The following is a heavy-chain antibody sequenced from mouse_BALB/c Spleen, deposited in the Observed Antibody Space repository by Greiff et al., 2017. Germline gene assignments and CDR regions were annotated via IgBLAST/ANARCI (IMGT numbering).Heavy chain of an antibody. V-gene: IGHV5-4*02. CDR2: ISDGGSYT. CDR3: ARGEGEGRYFGV. Sequence: EVQGVESGGGLVKPGGSLKLSCAASGFTFSDYYMHWVRQTPEKGLEWVATISDGGSYTYYPDSVKGRFTISRDNAKNNLYLQMSSLKSEDTAMYCCARGEGEGRYFGVWGAGTTVTVSA. J-gene: IGHJ1*01. CDR1: GFTFSDYY. D-gene: IGHD3-3*01.